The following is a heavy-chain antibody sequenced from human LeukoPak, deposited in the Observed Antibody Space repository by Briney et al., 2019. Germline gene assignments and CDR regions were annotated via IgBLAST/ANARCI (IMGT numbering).Heavy chain of an antibody. V-gene: IGHV5-10-1*01. CDR3: ARHSSVYYGSGSYYPHSHFDY. Sequence: LGESLKISWKGPGYRFTSHWFSWGRQLPGKGLEGMGRIDTSDSLNNYSPSFQVHVTISADKSISTAYLQWSSLKASDTAMYYCARHSSVYYGSGSYYPHSHFDYWGQGTLVTVSS. CDR1: GYRFTSHW. CDR2: IDTSDSLN. J-gene: IGHJ4*02. D-gene: IGHD3-10*01.